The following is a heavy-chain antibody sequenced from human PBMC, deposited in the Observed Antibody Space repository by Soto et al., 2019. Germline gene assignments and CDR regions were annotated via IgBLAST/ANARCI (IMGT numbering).Heavy chain of an antibody. CDR2: IYWDYDK. J-gene: IGHJ5*02. V-gene: IGHV2-5*02. Sequence: QITLKESGPTLVKPTQTLTLTCTFSGFSLSTSGVAVGWIRQPPGKALEWLALIYWDYDKRYSPSLKSRLTITKDTSKNQVVLTMTNMDPVDTATYYCAHRPPERGLATFDPWGQGTLVTVSS. CDR3: AHRPPERGLATFDP. CDR1: GFSLSTSGVA. D-gene: IGHD1-1*01.